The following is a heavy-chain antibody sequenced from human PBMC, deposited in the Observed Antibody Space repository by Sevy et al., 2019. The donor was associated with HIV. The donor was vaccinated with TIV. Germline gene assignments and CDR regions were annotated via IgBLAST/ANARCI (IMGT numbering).Heavy chain of an antibody. CDR2: INKDGSQK. J-gene: IGHJ6*04. CDR3: ARGRHMDV. CDR1: GVTVSNFW. V-gene: IGHV3-7*03. Sequence: GGLLRLSCAAFGVTVSNFWITCVRQGPGKGLEWVANINKDGSQKYYVDSVKGRFTISRDNADNSLYLQMNSLRAEDTAVYYCARGRHMDVWGKGITVTVSS.